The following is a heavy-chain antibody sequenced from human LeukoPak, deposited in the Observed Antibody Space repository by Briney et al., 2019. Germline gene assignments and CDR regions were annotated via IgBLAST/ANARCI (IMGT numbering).Heavy chain of an antibody. V-gene: IGHV5-51*01. CDR1: GYTFTTYW. CDR2: IYPGDSDT. CDR3: ARHPSGDFYASGAFEL. D-gene: IGHD2/OR15-2a*01. Sequence: GESLKISCKGSGYTFTTYWIGWVRQMPGKGLEWMGIIYPGDSDTRYSPSLRGQVTISVDKSINTAYLQWSSLEASDTAMYYCARHPSGDFYASGAFELWGQGTLVSVSS. J-gene: IGHJ1*01.